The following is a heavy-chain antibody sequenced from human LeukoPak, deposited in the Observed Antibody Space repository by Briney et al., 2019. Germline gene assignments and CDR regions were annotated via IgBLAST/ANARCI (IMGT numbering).Heavy chain of an antibody. J-gene: IGHJ4*02. V-gene: IGHV3-11*01. CDR2: ISNSGSTI. D-gene: IGHD3-22*01. CDR3: ARDFYDSSGYYYVAGTHDY. Sequence: GGSLRLSCAASGFTFSDYYMSWIRQAPGKGLEWVSYISNSGSTIYYADSVKGRFTISRDNAKNSLYLQMNSLRAEDTAVYYCARDFYDSSGYYYVAGTHDYWGQGTLVTVSS. CDR1: GFTFSDYY.